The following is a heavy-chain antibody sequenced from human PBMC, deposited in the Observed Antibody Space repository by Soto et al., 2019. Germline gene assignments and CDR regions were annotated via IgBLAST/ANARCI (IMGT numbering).Heavy chain of an antibody. CDR2: ISSSGSTI. J-gene: IGHJ4*02. D-gene: IGHD3-9*01. CDR1: GFTFSSYE. V-gene: IGHV3-48*03. CDR3: ARVILTGYYFDY. Sequence: GGSLRLSCAASGFTFSSYEMNWVRQAPGKGLEWVSYISSSGSTIYYADSVKGRFTISRDNAKNSLYLQMNSLRAEDTAVYYGARVILTGYYFDYWGQGTLVTVSS.